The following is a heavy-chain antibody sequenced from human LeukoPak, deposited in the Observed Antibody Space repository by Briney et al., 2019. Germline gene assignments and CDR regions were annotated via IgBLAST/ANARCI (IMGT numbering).Heavy chain of an antibody. V-gene: IGHV3-33*08. J-gene: IGHJ4*02. CDR3: AEGSEQLVPHYFDY. CDR2: IWYGGSNK. Sequence: PGRSLRLSCAASGFTFSSYGMHWVRQAPGKGLEWVAVIWYGGSNKYYADSVKGRFTISRDNSKNTLYLQMNSLRAEDTAVYYCAEGSEQLVPHYFDYWGQGTLVTVSS. CDR1: GFTFSSYG. D-gene: IGHD6-6*01.